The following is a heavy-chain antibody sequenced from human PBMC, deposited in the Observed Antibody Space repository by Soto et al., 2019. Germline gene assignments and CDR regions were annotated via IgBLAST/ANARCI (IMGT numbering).Heavy chain of an antibody. CDR1: GFTFSSYA. Sequence: PGGSLRLSCAASGFTFSSYAMSWVRQAPGKGLEWVSAISGSGGSTYYADSVKGRFTISRDNSKNTLYLQMNSLRAEDTAVYYCASRYYYDSSGYYDDAFDIWGQGTMVTVSS. J-gene: IGHJ3*02. V-gene: IGHV3-23*01. D-gene: IGHD3-22*01. CDR3: ASRYYYDSSGYYDDAFDI. CDR2: ISGSGGST.